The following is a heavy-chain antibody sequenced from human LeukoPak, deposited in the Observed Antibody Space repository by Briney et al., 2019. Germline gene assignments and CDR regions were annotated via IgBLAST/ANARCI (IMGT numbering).Heavy chain of an antibody. Sequence: GGSLRLSCAASGFPFSDYYMSWIRQAPGKGLECVSYISGGSHIYYADSVKGRFTISRDNAKNSLFLQMTSLRAEDTAVYYCARGFDCSSASSYCMDLWGQGTTVTVSS. D-gene: IGHD2-2*01. CDR1: GFPFSDYY. V-gene: IGHV3-11*01. J-gene: IGHJ6*02. CDR3: ARGFDCSSASSYCMDL. CDR2: ISGGSHI.